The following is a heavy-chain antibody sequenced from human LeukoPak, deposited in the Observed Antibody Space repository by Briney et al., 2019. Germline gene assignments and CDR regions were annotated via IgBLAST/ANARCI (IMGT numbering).Heavy chain of an antibody. D-gene: IGHD6-19*01. J-gene: IGHJ6*03. CDR1: GFTFSNSA. V-gene: IGHV3-23*01. Sequence: GGSLRLSCAASGFTFSNSAMSWVRQAPGKGLEWVSPISGNGGITYYAESVKGRLTISRDNSKNTQYLQMNSLRAEDTAVFYCAKDGVAVAGNELYYYYYMDVWGKGTTVTVSS. CDR2: ISGNGGIT. CDR3: AKDGVAVAGNELYYYYYMDV.